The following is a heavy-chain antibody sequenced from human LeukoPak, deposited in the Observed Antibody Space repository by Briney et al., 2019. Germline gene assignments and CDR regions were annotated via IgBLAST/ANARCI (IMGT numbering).Heavy chain of an antibody. J-gene: IGHJ4*02. CDR1: GGSFSGYY. V-gene: IGHV4-34*01. CDR2: INHSGST. D-gene: IGHD5-12*01. CDR3: ANYSGSWDPEEGRRGYGASFDY. Sequence: SETLSLTCAVYGGSFSGYYWSWIRQPPGKGLEWIGEINHSGSTNYNPSLKSRVTISVDTSKNQFSLKLSSVTAADTAVYYGANYSGSWDPEEGRRGYGASFDYWGQGTLVTVSS.